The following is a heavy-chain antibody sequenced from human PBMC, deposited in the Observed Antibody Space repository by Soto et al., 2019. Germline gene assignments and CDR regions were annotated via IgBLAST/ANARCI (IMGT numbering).Heavy chain of an antibody. J-gene: IGHJ6*02. Sequence: PGGSLRLSCAASGFTFSSYAMSWVRQAPGKGLEWVSAISGSGGSTYYADSVKGRFTISRDNSKNTLYLQMNSLRAEDTAVYYCAIKVNYYDSSGSFYYYYGMDVWGQGTTVTVSS. CDR1: GFTFSSYA. CDR3: AIKVNYYDSSGSFYYYYGMDV. V-gene: IGHV3-23*01. CDR2: ISGSGGST. D-gene: IGHD3-22*01.